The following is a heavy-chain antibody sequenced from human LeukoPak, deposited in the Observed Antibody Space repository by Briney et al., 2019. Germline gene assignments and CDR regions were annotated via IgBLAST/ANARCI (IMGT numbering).Heavy chain of an antibody. CDR3: ARVLPYVDYVRFRWYFDL. CDR1: GGSFSGYY. Sequence: PSETLSLTCAVYGGSFSGYYWSWIRQPPGKGLEWIREINHSGSTNYNPSLKSRVTISVDTSKNQFSLKLSSVTAADTAVYYCARVLPYVDYVRFRWYFDLWGHGTLVTVSS. CDR2: INHSGST. D-gene: IGHD4-17*01. J-gene: IGHJ2*01. V-gene: IGHV4-34*01.